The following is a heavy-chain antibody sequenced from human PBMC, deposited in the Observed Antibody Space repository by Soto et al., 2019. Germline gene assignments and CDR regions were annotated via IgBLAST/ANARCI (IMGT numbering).Heavy chain of an antibody. CDR2: INHSGST. Sequence: QVQLQQWGAGLLKPSETLSLTCAVYAGSFSGYFWSWIRQPPGKGLEWIGEINHSGSTNYNPSLRRRGTKAVDPSKNQFSRKLSSGTAADMAVYYCARVYSSGWYFDHWGQGTLVTVSS. CDR1: AGSFSGYF. CDR3: ARVYSSGWYFDH. V-gene: IGHV4-34*01. J-gene: IGHJ4*02. D-gene: IGHD6-19*01.